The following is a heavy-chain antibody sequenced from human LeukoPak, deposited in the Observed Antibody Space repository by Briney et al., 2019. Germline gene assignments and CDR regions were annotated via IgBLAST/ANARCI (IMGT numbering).Heavy chain of an antibody. J-gene: IGHJ6*02. CDR2: IYYSGST. D-gene: IGHD4-23*01. V-gene: IGHV4-39*07. Sequence: PSETLSLTCTVSGGSISSSSYYWGWIRQPPGKGLEWIGSIYYSGSTYYNPSLKSRVTISVDTSKNQFSLKLSSVTAADTAVYYCARDGETTVVNPGLGMDVWGQGTTVTVSS. CDR3: ARDGETTVVNPGLGMDV. CDR1: GGSISSSSYY.